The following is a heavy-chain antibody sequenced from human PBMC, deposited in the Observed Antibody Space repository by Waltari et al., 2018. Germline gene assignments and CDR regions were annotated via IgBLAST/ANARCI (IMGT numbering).Heavy chain of an antibody. Sequence: QLQLQESGPGLVKPSETLSLTCTVSGCSISSSSYYWGWIRQPPGKGLEWIGSIYYSRSTCYTPSLKSRVTISVDTSKNQVSLKLSSVTAADTAVYYCARGVVRGARTFDYRGQGTLVTVSS. D-gene: IGHD3-10*01. V-gene: IGHV4-39*07. CDR3: ARGVVRGARTFDY. CDR2: IYYSRST. CDR1: GCSISSSSYY. J-gene: IGHJ4*02.